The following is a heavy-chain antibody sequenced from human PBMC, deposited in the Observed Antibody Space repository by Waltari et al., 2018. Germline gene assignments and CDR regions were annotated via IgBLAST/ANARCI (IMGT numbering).Heavy chain of an antibody. D-gene: IGHD3-10*01. CDR2: IYYSGST. V-gene: IGHV4-59*01. J-gene: IGHJ5*02. CDR1: GGSLSSYY. Sequence: QVQLQESGPGLVKPSETLSLTCTVSGGSLSSYYWSWIRQPPGKGLEWIGYIYYSGSTNYNPSLKSRVTISVDTSKNQFSLKLSSVTAADTAVYYCARTTMVRGVIWFDPWGQGTLVTVSS. CDR3: ARTTMVRGVIWFDP.